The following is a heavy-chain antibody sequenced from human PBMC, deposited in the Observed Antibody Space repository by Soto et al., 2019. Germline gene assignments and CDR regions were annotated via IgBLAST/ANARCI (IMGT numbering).Heavy chain of an antibody. J-gene: IGHJ4*02. D-gene: IGHD3-10*01. CDR2: ISAYNGNT. Sequence: QVQLVQSGAEVKKPGASVKVSCKASGCTFTNYAISWVRQAPGQGLEWMGWISAYNGNTNYAQKLQGRVTMTTETSTSSASMELRSLRSDDTAVYYCARAWFGDFVYYFDYWGQGTLVTVSS. CDR3: ARAWFGDFVYYFDY. V-gene: IGHV1-18*01. CDR1: GCTFTNYA.